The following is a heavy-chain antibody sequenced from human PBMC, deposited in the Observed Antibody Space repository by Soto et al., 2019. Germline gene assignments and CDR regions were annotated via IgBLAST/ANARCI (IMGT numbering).Heavy chain of an antibody. CDR1: DYTFASYG. J-gene: IGHJ4*02. CDR2: INAYTGNT. CDR3: TRDVDGRLTGYCSPFDC. D-gene: IGHD3-9*01. V-gene: IGHV1-18*01. Sequence: ASVKFSCKSSDYTFASYGVSWVRQAPGQGLEWMGWINAYTGNTNYAQKFQGRVTLTTDTPTSTAYMELRSLTSDDTAVYYCTRDVDGRLTGYCSPFDCWGQGKRGTVSA.